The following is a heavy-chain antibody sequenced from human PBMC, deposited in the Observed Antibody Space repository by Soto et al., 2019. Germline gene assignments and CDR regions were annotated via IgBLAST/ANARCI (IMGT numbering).Heavy chain of an antibody. V-gene: IGHV4-39*01. J-gene: IGHJ4*02. D-gene: IGHD5-18*01. CDR3: ARLQPQTIRLWDDY. CDR1: GGSISSSSYY. CDR2: IYYSGST. Sequence: QLQLQESGPGLVKPSETLSLTCTVSGGSISSSSYYWGWIRQPPGKGLEWIGSIYYSGSTYYNPSLKSRVPISVDTSKTQFSLKLSSVTAADTAVYYWARLQPQTIRLWDDYWGQGTLVTVSS.